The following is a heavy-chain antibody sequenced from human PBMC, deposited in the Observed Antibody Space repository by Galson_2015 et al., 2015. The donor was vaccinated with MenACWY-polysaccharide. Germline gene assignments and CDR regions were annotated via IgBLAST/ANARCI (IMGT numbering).Heavy chain of an antibody. D-gene: IGHD2-2*01. Sequence: SLRLSCAASGFTFTSYSMNWVRQAPGKGLEWVAYISTTGSNIYYADSVKGRFTISRDNSKNTVFLEMNTLGVEDTAVYYCAREGSRIVFHAFDIWGQGTMVTVSS. J-gene: IGHJ3*02. CDR2: ISTTGSNI. V-gene: IGHV3-48*01. CDR3: AREGSRIVFHAFDI. CDR1: GFTFTSYS.